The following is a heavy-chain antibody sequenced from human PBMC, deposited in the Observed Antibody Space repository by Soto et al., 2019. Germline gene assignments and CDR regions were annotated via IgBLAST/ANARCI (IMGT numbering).Heavy chain of an antibody. CDR3: AIGQDTNLFDP. Sequence: ASVKVSCKASGYTFTSYGISWVGQAPGQGLEWMGWISAYNGNTKYAQKLQGRVTMTTDTSTSTAYMELRSLRSDDTAVYYCAIGQDTNLFDPWGQGTLVTVCS. CDR1: GYTFTSYG. J-gene: IGHJ5*02. CDR2: ISAYNGNT. V-gene: IGHV1-18*01.